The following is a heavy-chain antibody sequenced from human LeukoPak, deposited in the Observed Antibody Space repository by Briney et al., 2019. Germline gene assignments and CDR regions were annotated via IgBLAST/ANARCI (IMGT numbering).Heavy chain of an antibody. CDR1: GGSISSYY. CDR2: IYYSGST. CDR3: ARGISPLDFWSGYYYGMDV. D-gene: IGHD3-3*01. Sequence: SETLSLTCTVSGGSISSYYWSWIRQPPGKGLEWIGYIYYSGSTNYNPSLKSRVTISVDTSKNQFSLKLSSVTAADTAVYYCARGISPLDFWSGYYYGMDVWGQGTTVTVSS. J-gene: IGHJ6*02. V-gene: IGHV4-59*01.